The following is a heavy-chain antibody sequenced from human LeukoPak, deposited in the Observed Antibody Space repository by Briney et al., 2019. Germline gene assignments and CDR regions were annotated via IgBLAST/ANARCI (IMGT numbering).Heavy chain of an antibody. V-gene: IGHV1-18*01. D-gene: IGHD3-3*01. CDR3: ARELLDDFWSGYGY. Sequence: ASVKVSCKASGYTFTSYGISWVRQAPGQGLEWMGWISAYNGNTNYAQKLQGRVTMTTDTSTSTAYMELRSLRSDDTAVYYCARELLDDFWSGYGYWGQGTLVTVSS. J-gene: IGHJ4*02. CDR2: ISAYNGNT. CDR1: GYTFTSYG.